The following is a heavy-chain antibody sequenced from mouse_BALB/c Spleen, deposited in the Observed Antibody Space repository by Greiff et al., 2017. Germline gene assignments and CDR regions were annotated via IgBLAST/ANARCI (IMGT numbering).Heavy chain of an antibody. CDR1: GYTFTSYW. CDR2: INPSTGYT. V-gene: IGHV1-7*01. CDR3: ARSRGTLGWFAY. J-gene: IGHJ3*01. Sequence: QVQLQQSGAELAQPGASVKMSCKASGYTFTSYWMHWVKQRPGQGLEWIGYINPSTGYTEYNQKFKDKATLTADKSSSTAYMQLSSLTSEDSAVYYCARSRGTLGWFAYWGQGTLVTVSA. D-gene: IGHD3-3*01.